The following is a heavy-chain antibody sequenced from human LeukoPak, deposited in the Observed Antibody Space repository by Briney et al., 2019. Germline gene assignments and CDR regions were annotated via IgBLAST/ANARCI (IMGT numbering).Heavy chain of an antibody. CDR3: ATGIIATTRVDY. CDR2: VDPEDGKT. D-gene: IGHD5-12*01. Sequence: ASVKISCKVSGYTFTDHYLHWVQQAPGKGLEWVELVDPEDGKTTYAEKFQGRVTITADTSTATAYMELSSLRSEDTAVYYCATGIIATTRVDYWGQGTLVTVSS. CDR1: GYTFTDHY. J-gene: IGHJ4*02. V-gene: IGHV1-69-2*01.